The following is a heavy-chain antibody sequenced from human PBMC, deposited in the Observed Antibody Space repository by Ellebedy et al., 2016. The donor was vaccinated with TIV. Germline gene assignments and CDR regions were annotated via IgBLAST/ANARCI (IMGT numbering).Heavy chain of an antibody. CDR1: GFTFSTFG. J-gene: IGHJ4*02. V-gene: IGHV3-74*03. CDR2: VNNDGSGT. D-gene: IGHD1-7*01. CDR3: VRDQNFKIDY. Sequence: GESLKISCAASGFTFSTFGLHWVRQAPGKGLVWVSRVNNDGSGTKYADSVKGRFTISRDNAKNTLFLQMNSLRVEDTAVYYCVRDQNFKIDYWGQGALVTVSS.